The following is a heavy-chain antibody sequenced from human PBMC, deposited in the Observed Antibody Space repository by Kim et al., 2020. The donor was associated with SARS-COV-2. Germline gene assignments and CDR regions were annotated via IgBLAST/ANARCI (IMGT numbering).Heavy chain of an antibody. V-gene: IGHV4-34*01. CDR2: INHSGST. CDR3: ARGGRFTIFGVVIKNYYYYYMDV. D-gene: IGHD3-3*01. Sequence: SETLSLTCAVYGGSFSGYYWSWIRQPPGKGLEWIGEINHSGSTNYNPSLKSRVTISVDTSKNQFSLKLSSVTAADTAVYYCARGGRFTIFGVVIKNYYYYYMDVWGKGTTVTVSS. J-gene: IGHJ6*03. CDR1: GGSFSGYY.